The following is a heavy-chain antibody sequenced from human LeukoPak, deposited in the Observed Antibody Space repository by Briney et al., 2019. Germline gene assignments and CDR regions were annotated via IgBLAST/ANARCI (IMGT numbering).Heavy chain of an antibody. D-gene: IGHD6-6*01. CDR3: ARDQEQLVKSYNFDY. Sequence: PGGSLRLSCSASGFIFSTYTMYWVRQAPGKGLEYVSVINGDGRTTYYIDSVKGRFTISRDNSKNTLYLQMSSLRADDTAVYYCARDQEQLVKSYNFDYWGQGTLVTVSS. V-gene: IGHV3-64D*06. J-gene: IGHJ4*02. CDR1: GFIFSTYT. CDR2: INGDGRTT.